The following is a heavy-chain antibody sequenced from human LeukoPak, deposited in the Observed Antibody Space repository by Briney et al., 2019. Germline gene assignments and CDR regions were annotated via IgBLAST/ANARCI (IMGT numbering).Heavy chain of an antibody. D-gene: IGHD1-26*01. J-gene: IGHJ4*02. CDR2: ISYDGSNK. Sequence: GGSLRLSCAASGFTFSSYAMRWVRQAPGKGLEWVAVISYDGSNKYYADSVKGRFTISGDNSKNTLYLQMNSLRAEDTAVYYCAGNSGSYYLGFDYWGQGTLVTVSS. CDR3: AGNSGSYYLGFDY. V-gene: IGHV3-30*04. CDR1: GFTFSSYA.